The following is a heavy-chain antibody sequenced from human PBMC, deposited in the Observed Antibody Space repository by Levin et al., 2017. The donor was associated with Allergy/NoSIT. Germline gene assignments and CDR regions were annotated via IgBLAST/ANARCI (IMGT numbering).Heavy chain of an antibody. Sequence: SQTLSLTCKVSGGSISSGSYYWSWIRQPAATGLEWIGRIYSSGSANYNPSLKSRVTISVDTSKHQFSLKLSSVTAAATAVYYCARAEVGSEHWGQGTLVTVSS. V-gene: IGHV4-61*02. J-gene: IGHJ4*02. D-gene: IGHD3-10*01. CDR2: IYSSGSA. CDR1: GGSISSGSYY. CDR3: ARAEVGSEH.